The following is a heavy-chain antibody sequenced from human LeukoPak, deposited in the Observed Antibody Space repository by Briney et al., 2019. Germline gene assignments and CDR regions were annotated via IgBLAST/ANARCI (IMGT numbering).Heavy chain of an antibody. D-gene: IGHD6-19*01. CDR1: GYSISSGYY. CDR3: ARKGVAVASFDY. CDR2: IYHGGST. Sequence: SETLSLTCAVSGYSISSGYYWGWIRQPPGKGLEWIGSIYHGGSTYYNPSLKSRITISVDTSKNQFSLKLSSVTAADTAVYYCARKGVAVASFDYWGQGTLVTVSS. J-gene: IGHJ4*02. V-gene: IGHV4-38-2*01.